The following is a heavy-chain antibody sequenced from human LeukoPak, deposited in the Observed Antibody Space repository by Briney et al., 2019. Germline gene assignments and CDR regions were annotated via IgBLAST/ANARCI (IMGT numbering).Heavy chain of an antibody. CDR2: INPNSGGT. J-gene: IGHJ5*02. CDR1: VYTFTGYY. CDR3: ARGASIQLWPYNWFDP. Sequence: ASVKVSCKGSVYTFTGYYIHWVRQAPGQGLEWMGWINPNSGGTNYAQKFQGRVTMTRDTSISTAYMELSRLTSDDTAVYYCARGASIQLWPYNWFDPWGQGILVTASS. V-gene: IGHV1-2*02. D-gene: IGHD5-18*01.